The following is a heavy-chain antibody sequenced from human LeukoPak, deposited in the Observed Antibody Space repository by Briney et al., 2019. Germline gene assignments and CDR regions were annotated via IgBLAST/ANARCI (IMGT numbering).Heavy chain of an antibody. D-gene: IGHD1-14*01. Sequence: ASVKVPCKVSGFPLPELSIHWVRQPPGEGLEWMGGIDRENGQRVYAQKFQGRLTMTEDTAADTVYMDLSSLRSDDTAVYYCATKNLFHLWGQGTLVTVSS. CDR1: GFPLPELS. CDR2: IDRENGQR. V-gene: IGHV1-24*01. CDR3: ATKNLFHL. J-gene: IGHJ4*02.